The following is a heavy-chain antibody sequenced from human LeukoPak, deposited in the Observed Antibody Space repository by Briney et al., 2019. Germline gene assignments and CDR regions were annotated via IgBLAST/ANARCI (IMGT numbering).Heavy chain of an antibody. CDR1: GFTFSSYE. CDR2: ISSSSSTI. V-gene: IGHV3-48*03. Sequence: PGGSLRLSCAASGFTFSSYEMNWVRQAPGKGLEWVSYISSSSSTIYYAVKGRFTISRDNAKNSLYLQMNSLRDEDTAVYYCARAYYDILTGPDAFDIWGQGTMVTVSS. J-gene: IGHJ3*02. CDR3: ARAYYDILTGPDAFDI. D-gene: IGHD3-9*01.